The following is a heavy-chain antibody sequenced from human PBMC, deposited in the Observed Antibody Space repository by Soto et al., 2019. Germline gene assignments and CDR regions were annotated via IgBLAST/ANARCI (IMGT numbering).Heavy chain of an antibody. J-gene: IGHJ6*02. Sequence: SETLSLTCAVCGGSFSGYYWSWIRQPPGKGLEWIGEINHSGSTNYNPSLKSRVTISVDTSKNQFSLKLSSVTAADTAVYYCARARLGGSYFYYYYGMDVWGQGTTVT. CDR1: GGSFSGYY. D-gene: IGHD1-26*01. V-gene: IGHV4-34*01. CDR2: INHSGST. CDR3: ARARLGGSYFYYYYGMDV.